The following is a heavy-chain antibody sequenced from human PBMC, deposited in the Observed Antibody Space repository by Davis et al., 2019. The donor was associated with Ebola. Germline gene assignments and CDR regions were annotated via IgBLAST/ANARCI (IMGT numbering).Heavy chain of an antibody. Sequence: GESLKISCAVSGFTFSNYWMSWVRQAPGKGLEWVANIKQDGSEKHYVDSVKGRFTISRDNAKNSLYLQMNSLRAEDTAVYYCARDYGDYAVTPPYFDYWGQGTLVTVSS. CDR3: ARDYGDYAVTPPYFDY. V-gene: IGHV3-7*01. J-gene: IGHJ4*02. CDR2: IKQDGSEK. CDR1: GFTFSNYW. D-gene: IGHD4-17*01.